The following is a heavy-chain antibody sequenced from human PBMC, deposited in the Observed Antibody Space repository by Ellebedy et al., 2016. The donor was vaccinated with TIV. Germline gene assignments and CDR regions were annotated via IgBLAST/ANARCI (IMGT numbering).Heavy chain of an antibody. CDR2: ISYDGSNK. CDR1: GFTFSSYA. D-gene: IGHD3-3*01. V-gene: IGHV3-30-3*01. J-gene: IGHJ6*02. CDR3: ARGLYYDFWSGYYFYGMDV. Sequence: PGGSLRLSCAASGFTFSSYAMHWVRQAPGKGLEWVAVISYDGSNKYYADSVKGRFTISRDNSKNTLYLQMNSLRAEDTAVYYCARGLYYDFWSGYYFYGMDVWGQGTTVTVSS.